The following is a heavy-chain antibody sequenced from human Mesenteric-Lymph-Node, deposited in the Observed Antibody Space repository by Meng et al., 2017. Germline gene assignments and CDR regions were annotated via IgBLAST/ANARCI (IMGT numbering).Heavy chain of an antibody. Sequence: QVQLVQFGSGLKKPGASVRVSCKASGDTFTRYSTNWFRQAPGQGLEWMGWINTNTGNPTSAQGFTGRFLFSLDTSVSTAYLHILNLKAEDTAMYYCARDDTYGSLDYWGQGTLVTVSS. CDR1: GDTFTRYS. CDR3: ARDDTYGSLDY. D-gene: IGHD3-10*01. V-gene: IGHV7-4-1*01. CDR2: INTNTGNP. J-gene: IGHJ4*02.